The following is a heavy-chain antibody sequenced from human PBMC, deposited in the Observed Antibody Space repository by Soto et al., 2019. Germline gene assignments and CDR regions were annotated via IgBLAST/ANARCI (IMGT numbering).Heavy chain of an antibody. Sequence: QERLVQAGAEVRKPGSSVKVSCKVTGGTSTRYAINWVRQAPGQGLEWKGGIVPMFGTSKYAQKFQGRVTITADTSTDMAYMELRSLRSEDTGVYYCNRGSEYDFWSGYLWGEGTLVSVSS. CDR1: GGTSTRYA. V-gene: IGHV1-69*06. CDR2: IVPMFGTS. CDR3: NRGSEYDFWSGYL. D-gene: IGHD3-3*01. J-gene: IGHJ4*02.